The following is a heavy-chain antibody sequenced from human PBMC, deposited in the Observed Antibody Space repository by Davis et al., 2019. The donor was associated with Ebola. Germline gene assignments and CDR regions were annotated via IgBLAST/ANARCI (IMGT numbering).Heavy chain of an antibody. Sequence: ASVKVSCKASGYTFTSYGISWVRQAPGQGLEWMGWISAYNGNTNYAQKLQGRVTMTTDTSTSTAYMELRSLRSEDTAVYYCARGGVIWGSYRHFDYWGQGTLVTVSS. CDR2: ISAYNGNT. J-gene: IGHJ4*02. CDR3: ARGGVIWGSYRHFDY. V-gene: IGHV1-18*01. D-gene: IGHD3-16*02. CDR1: GYTFTSYG.